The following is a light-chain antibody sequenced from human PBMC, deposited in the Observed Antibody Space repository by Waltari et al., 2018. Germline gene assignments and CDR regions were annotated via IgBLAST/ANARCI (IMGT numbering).Light chain of an antibody. CDR3: CSPSGSNTWV. Sequence: QSALTQPASVSGSPGQPITISCTGTSSYNLVSWYQQYPGEAPKVVIFEDTKRPSGVSNRFSASKSGNTASLTISGLQAEDEADYYCCSPSGSNTWVFGGGTKVTVL. CDR1: SSYNL. J-gene: IGLJ3*02. V-gene: IGLV2-23*01. CDR2: EDT.